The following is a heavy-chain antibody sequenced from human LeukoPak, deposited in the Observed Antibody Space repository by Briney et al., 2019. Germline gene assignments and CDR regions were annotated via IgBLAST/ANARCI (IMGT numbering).Heavy chain of an antibody. V-gene: IGHV1-18*01. CDR1: GYTFTSYG. J-gene: IGHJ6*03. CDR3: ARDFGGYSYGYYMDV. Sequence: ASVKVSCKASGYTFTSYGITWVRQAPGQGLEWMGWISGYNGNTNYAQKFQGRVTITTDTSTSTAYMELRSLRSDDTAVYYCARDFGGYSYGYYMDVWGKGTTVTVSS. D-gene: IGHD5-18*01. CDR2: ISGYNGNT.